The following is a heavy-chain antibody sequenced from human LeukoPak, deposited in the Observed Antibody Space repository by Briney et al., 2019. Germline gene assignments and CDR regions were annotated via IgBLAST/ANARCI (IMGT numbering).Heavy chain of an antibody. CDR1: GFTFSSFG. D-gene: IGHD3-10*01. V-gene: IGHV3-48*01. CDR2: ISSSGTSI. CDR3: ARDRYGSGINWQGFDP. J-gene: IGHJ5*02. Sequence: AGGSLRLSCAVSGFTFSSFGMDWVRQAPGRGLEWVSYISSSGTSIYYADSVKGRFTISRDNAKNSLCLQMNSLGAEDTAVYYCARDRYGSGINWQGFDPWGQGTLVTVSS.